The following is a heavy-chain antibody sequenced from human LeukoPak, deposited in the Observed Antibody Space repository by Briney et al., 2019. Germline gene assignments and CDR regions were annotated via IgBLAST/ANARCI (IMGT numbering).Heavy chain of an antibody. CDR1: GGSISSGGYH. D-gene: IGHD3-10*01. V-gene: IGHV4-31*03. Sequence: PSQTLSLTCTVSGGSISSGGYHWSWIRQHPGKGLEWIGYIYYSGSTYYNPSLKSRVTISVDTSKNQFSLKLSSVTAADTAVYYCARGYGSGIGWFDPWGQGTLVTVSS. J-gene: IGHJ5*02. CDR2: IYYSGST. CDR3: ARGYGSGIGWFDP.